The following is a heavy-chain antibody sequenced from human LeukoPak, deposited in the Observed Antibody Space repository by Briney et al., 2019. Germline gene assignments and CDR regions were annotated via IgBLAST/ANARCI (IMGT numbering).Heavy chain of an antibody. Sequence: GGSLRLSCAASGFTFDNYGMHWVRQAPGKGLEWVAVISYDGSNKYYADSVKGRFTISRDNSKNTLYLQMNSLRAEDTAVYYCAKNFFGELLFPPNYWGQGTLVTVSS. D-gene: IGHD3-10*01. V-gene: IGHV3-30*02. J-gene: IGHJ4*02. CDR3: AKNFFGELLFPPNY. CDR1: GFTFDNYG. CDR2: ISYDGSNK.